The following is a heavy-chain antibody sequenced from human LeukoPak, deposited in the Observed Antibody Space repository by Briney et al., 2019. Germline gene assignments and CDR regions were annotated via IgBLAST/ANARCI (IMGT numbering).Heavy chain of an antibody. J-gene: IGHJ4*02. D-gene: IGHD6-19*01. V-gene: IGHV4-59*01. Sequence: PSETLSLTCTVSGGSISSYYWSWIRQPPGKGLEWIGYIYYSGSTNYNPSLKSRVTISVDTSKNQFSLKLSSVTAADTAVYYCARADVMSSGWYLDWGKGTLVTVSS. CDR3: ARADVMSSGWYLD. CDR2: IYYSGST. CDR1: GGSISSYY.